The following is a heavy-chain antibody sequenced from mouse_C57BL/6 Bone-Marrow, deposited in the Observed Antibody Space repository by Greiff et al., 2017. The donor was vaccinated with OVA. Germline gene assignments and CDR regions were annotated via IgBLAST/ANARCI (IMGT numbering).Heavy chain of an antibody. Sequence: VQLQPSGAELVRPGASVKLSCTASGFNIKDDYMHWVKQRPEQGLEWIGWIDPENGDTEYASKFQGKATITADTSSNTAYLQLSSLTSEDTAVYYCTTYGNYDAMDYWGQGTSVTVSS. CDR2: IDPENGDT. D-gene: IGHD2-1*01. V-gene: IGHV14-4*01. CDR3: TTYGNYDAMDY. CDR1: GFNIKDDY. J-gene: IGHJ4*01.